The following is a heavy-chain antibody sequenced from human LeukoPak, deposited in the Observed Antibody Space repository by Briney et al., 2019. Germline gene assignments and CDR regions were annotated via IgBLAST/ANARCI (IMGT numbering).Heavy chain of an antibody. D-gene: IGHD3-22*01. CDR1: GASISSSY. CDR3: ARDQTYYVSSGYYYVTYLQH. Sequence: SETLSLTCTVSGASISSSYCTWIRQSAGEGLEWIGRMSSGGSTTYNPSFKGRVTMSLDTSKRQFSLNLSSVTAADTAVFYCARDQTYYVSSGYYYVTYLQHWGQGILVTVSS. CDR2: MSSGGST. J-gene: IGHJ1*01. V-gene: IGHV4-4*07.